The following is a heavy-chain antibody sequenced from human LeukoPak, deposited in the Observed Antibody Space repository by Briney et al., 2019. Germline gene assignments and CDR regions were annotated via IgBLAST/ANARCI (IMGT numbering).Heavy chain of an antibody. V-gene: IGHV1-18*01. CDR3: ARDQSDTAMADDY. J-gene: IGHJ4*02. D-gene: IGHD5-18*01. CDR2: ISAYNGNT. Sequence: ASVKVSCKASGYTFTSYGISWVRQAPGQGLEWMGWISAYNGNTNYAQKLQGRVTMTTDTSTSTANMKLRSLRSDDTAVYYCARDQSDTAMADDYWGQGTLVTVSS. CDR1: GYTFTSYG.